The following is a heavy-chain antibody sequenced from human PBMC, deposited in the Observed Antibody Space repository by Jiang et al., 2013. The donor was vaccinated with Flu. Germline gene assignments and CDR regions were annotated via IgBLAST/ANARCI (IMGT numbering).Heavy chain of an antibody. CDR1: GDSVSTNSAA. CDR3: ARYYDATGGYLDY. D-gene: IGHD4/OR15-4a*01. J-gene: IGHJ4*02. Sequence: SQTLSLTCAISGDSVSTNSAAWNWVRQSPSRGLEWLGRTYYRSKWYIDYAESVKSRITINPDTSKNQFSLQLNSVTPEDTAVYYCARYYDATGGYLDYWGQGNPGHRL. CDR2: TYYRSKWYI. V-gene: IGHV6-1*01.